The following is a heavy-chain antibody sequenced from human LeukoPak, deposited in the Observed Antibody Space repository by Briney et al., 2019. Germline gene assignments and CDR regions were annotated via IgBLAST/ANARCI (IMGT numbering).Heavy chain of an antibody. V-gene: IGHV3-23*01. Sequence: PAGGSLRLSCAASGFTFSSYAMSWVRQAPGKGLEWVSAISGSGGSTYYADSAKGRFTISRDNSKNTLYLQMNSLRAEDTAVYYCAKYPGSVATHDAFDIWGQGTMVTVSS. CDR1: GFTFSSYA. CDR3: AKYPGSVATHDAFDI. CDR2: ISGSGGST. D-gene: IGHD2-15*01. J-gene: IGHJ3*02.